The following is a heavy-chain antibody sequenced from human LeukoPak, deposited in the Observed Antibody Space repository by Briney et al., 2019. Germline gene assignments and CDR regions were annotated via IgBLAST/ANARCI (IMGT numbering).Heavy chain of an antibody. CDR1: GGSISSYS. V-gene: IGHV4-59*01. D-gene: IGHD3-10*01. Sequence: SETLSLTCTVSGGSISSYSWSWIRQPPGKGLEWVGYVYYTGSINYNPSLKSRVTISVDTSKNQFSLKLSSVTAADTAVYYCARGSSSESYHPLDPWGQGTLVTVSS. J-gene: IGHJ5*02. CDR2: VYYTGSI. CDR3: ARGSSSESYHPLDP.